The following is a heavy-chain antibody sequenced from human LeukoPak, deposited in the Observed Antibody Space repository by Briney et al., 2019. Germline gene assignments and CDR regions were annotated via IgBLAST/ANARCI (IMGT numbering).Heavy chain of an antibody. J-gene: IGHJ4*02. D-gene: IGHD3-22*01. CDR3: ARDPGDYYDSSGYYDY. CDR2: ISAYNGNT. V-gene: IGHV1-18*01. Sequence: ASVKVSCKASGYTFTSYGISWVRQAPGQGLEWMGWISAYNGNTNYAQKLQGRVTMPTDTSTSTAYMELRSLRSDDTAVYYCARDPGDYYDSSGYYDYWGQGTLVTVSS. CDR1: GYTFTSYG.